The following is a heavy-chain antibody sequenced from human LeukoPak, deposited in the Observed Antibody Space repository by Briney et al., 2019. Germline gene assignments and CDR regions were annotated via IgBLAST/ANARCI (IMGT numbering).Heavy chain of an antibody. CDR3: ARVGSSWHFDY. J-gene: IGHJ4*02. D-gene: IGHD6-13*01. Sequence: GGSLRLSCAASGFIFSSYAMSWVRQAPGKGLEWVSAISGSGGSTYYADSVKGRFTISRDNSKNALYLQMNSLRAEDTAVYYCARVGSSWHFDYWGQGTLVTVSS. CDR2: ISGSGGST. V-gene: IGHV3-23*01. CDR1: GFIFSSYA.